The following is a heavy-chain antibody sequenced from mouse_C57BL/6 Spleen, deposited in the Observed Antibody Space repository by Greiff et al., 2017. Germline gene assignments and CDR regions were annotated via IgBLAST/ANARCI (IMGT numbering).Heavy chain of an antibody. D-gene: IGHD2-4*01. CDR2: IYPRSGNT. CDR1: GYTFTSYG. CDR3: ARGGLRRWYFDV. J-gene: IGHJ1*03. Sequence: QVQLQQSGAELARPGASVKLSCKASGYTFTSYGISWVKQRTGQGLEWIGEIYPRSGNTYYNEKFKGKATLTADKSSSTAYMELRSLTSEDSAVYFCARGGLRRWYFDVWGTGTTVTVSS. V-gene: IGHV1-81*01.